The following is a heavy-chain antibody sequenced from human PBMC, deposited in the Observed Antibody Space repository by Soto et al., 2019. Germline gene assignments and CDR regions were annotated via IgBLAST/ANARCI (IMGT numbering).Heavy chain of an antibody. CDR1: GFTFSSYA. V-gene: IGHV3-23*01. CDR2: ISGSGYSK. Sequence: LRLSCAASGFTFSSYAMHWVRQAPGKGLEWVSGISGSGYSKFYAESVKGRFTISRDNSKNTLYLQMNSLRVEDTAVYYCAKISPFLAGPNYYFDYWGQGTLVTVSS. J-gene: IGHJ4*02. CDR3: AKISPFLAGPNYYFDY. D-gene: IGHD6-19*01.